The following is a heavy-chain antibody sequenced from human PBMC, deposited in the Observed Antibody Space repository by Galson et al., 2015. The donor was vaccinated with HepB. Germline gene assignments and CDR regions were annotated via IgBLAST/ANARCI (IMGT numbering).Heavy chain of an antibody. CDR3: ASTSGQIVTDYYYYYGMDV. CDR1: GYTFTGYY. Sequence: SVKVSCKASGYTFTGYYMHWVRQAPGQGLEWMGWINPNSGGTNYAQKFQGRVTMTRDTSISTAYMELSRLRSDDTAVYYCASTSGQIVTDYYYYYGMDVWGQGTTVTVSS. J-gene: IGHJ6*02. V-gene: IGHV1-2*02. D-gene: IGHD3-22*01. CDR2: INPNSGGT.